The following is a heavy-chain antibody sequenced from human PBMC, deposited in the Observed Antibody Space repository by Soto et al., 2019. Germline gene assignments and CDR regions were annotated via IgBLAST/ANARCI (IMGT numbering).Heavy chain of an antibody. V-gene: IGHV3-23*01. CDR2: ISGSGGST. CDR1: GFTFSSYA. CDR3: AKEGNMTTAPFDY. Sequence: EVQLLESGGGLVQPGGSLRLSCAASGFTFSSYAMSWVRQAPGKGLEWVSAISGSGGSTYYADSVKGRFTISRDNSKNPLYRQMNSLRAEDTAVYYCAKEGNMTTAPFDYWGQGTLVTVSS. J-gene: IGHJ4*02. D-gene: IGHD4-17*01.